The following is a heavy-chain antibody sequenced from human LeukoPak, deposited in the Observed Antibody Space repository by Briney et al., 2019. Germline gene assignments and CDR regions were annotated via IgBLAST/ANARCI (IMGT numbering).Heavy chain of an antibody. V-gene: IGHV4-39*07. CDR1: GGSISSSSYY. CDR3: ARSIGDSSGWYDFWYFDL. D-gene: IGHD6-19*01. CDR2: IYYSGST. J-gene: IGHJ2*01. Sequence: SETLSLTCTVSGGSISSSSYYWGWIRQPPGKGLEWIGSIYYSGSTYYNPSLKSRVTISVDTSKNQFSLKLSSVTAADTAVYYCARSIGDSSGWYDFWYFDLWGRGTLVTVSS.